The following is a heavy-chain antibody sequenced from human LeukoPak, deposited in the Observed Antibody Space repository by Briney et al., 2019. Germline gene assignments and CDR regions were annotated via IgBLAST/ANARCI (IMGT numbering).Heavy chain of an antibody. J-gene: IGHJ3*02. CDR2: IIPIFGTA. CDR3: ASATGLVGGRPNDI. V-gene: IGHV1-69*05. D-gene: IGHD1-26*01. Sequence: GSSVKVSCKASGGTFSSYAISWVRQAPGQGLEWMGGIIPIFGTANYAQKFQGRVTITTDESTSTAYMELSSLRSEDTAVYYCASATGLVGGRPNDIWGQGTMVTVSS. CDR1: GGTFSSYA.